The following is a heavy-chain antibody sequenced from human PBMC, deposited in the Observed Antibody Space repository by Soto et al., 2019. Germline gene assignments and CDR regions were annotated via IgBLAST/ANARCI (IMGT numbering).Heavy chain of an antibody. CDR3: AKDLAYYDFWSGHLYGMDV. Sequence: PGGSLRLSCAASGFTFRSYAIHWVRQAPGKGLEWVAVISRDGSNKYYVDSVKGRFTISRDNSKNTLYLQMNSLRAEDTAVYYCAKDLAYYDFWSGHLYGMDVWGQGTTVTVSS. D-gene: IGHD3-3*01. CDR2: ISRDGSNK. J-gene: IGHJ6*02. CDR1: GFTFRSYA. V-gene: IGHV3-30*04.